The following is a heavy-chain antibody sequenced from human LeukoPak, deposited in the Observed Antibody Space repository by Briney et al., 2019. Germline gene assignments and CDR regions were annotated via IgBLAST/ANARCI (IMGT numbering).Heavy chain of an antibody. D-gene: IGHD6-13*01. CDR1: GGSISSNHW. CDR3: ARDVGSSTPSGV. J-gene: IGHJ6*04. V-gene: IGHV4-4*02. CDR2: IYHSGTT. Sequence: PSGTLSLTCAVFGGSISSNHWWSWVRQPPGKGLEWIAEIYHSGTTNYNPSLKSRATISLDKSKNQLSLELTSVTAADTAVYYCARDVGSSTPSGVWGKGTTVTVSS.